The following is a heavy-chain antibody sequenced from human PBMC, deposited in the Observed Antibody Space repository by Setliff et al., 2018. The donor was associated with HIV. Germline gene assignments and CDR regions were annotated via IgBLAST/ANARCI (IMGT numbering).Heavy chain of an antibody. CDR2: IYTSGTP. D-gene: IGHD3-3*01. J-gene: IGHJ6*02. V-gene: IGHV4-4*07. Sequence: SETLSLTCTVSGDSINSYYWSWIRQPAGKGLEWIGRIYTSGTPNYNPSLKRRVTMSLDTSKNQFSRKVRSVTASDTAVYYCARNFWNGPPDYYYYGMDVWGQGTTVTVTS. CDR1: GDSINSYY. CDR3: ARNFWNGPPDYYYYGMDV.